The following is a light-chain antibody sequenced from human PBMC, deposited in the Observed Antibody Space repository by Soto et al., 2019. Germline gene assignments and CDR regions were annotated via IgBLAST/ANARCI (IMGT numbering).Light chain of an antibody. CDR1: SGSIASNY. CDR3: QSFDISNVV. CDR2: EDS. Sequence: NFMLTQPHSVSESPGKTVTISCTRSSGSIASNYVQWYQQRPGSAPTPVIYEDSQRPSGVPDRFSGSIDSSSNSASLTISRLKTEDEADYYCQSFDISNVVFGGGTKLT. V-gene: IGLV6-57*04. J-gene: IGLJ2*01.